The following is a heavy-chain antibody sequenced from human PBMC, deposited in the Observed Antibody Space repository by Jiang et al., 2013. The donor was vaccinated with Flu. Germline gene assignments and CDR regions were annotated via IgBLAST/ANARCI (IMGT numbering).Heavy chain of an antibody. Sequence: LVESGGDLVQPGRSLRLSCAASGFTFDDYAMHWVRQAPGKGLEWVSGISWNSGSIGYGDSVKGRFTISRDNAKNSLYLQMNSLRAEDTALYYCVKGYTASYYLPQFEYWGQGTLVTVSS. J-gene: IGHJ4*02. D-gene: IGHD1-26*01. CDR1: GFTFDDYA. V-gene: IGHV3-9*01. CDR3: VKGYTASYYLPQFEY. CDR2: ISWNSGSI.